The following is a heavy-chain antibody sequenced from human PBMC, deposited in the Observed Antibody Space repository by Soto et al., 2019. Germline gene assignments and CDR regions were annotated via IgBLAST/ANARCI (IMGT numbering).Heavy chain of an antibody. V-gene: IGHV4-39*01. CDR1: GGSISSYY. CDR3: ARLSRRASVPGDY. Sequence: SETLSLTCTVSGGSISSYYWGWFRQPPGKGLEWIGNIYYSGTAYYTPSLKSRVAISVDTSKNQFSLKLSSVTAADTAVFYCARLSRRASVPGDYWGQGTLVTVS. J-gene: IGHJ4*02. D-gene: IGHD6-19*01. CDR2: IYYSGTA.